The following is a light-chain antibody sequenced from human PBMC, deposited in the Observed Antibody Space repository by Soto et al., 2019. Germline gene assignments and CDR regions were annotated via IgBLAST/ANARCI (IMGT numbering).Light chain of an antibody. Sequence: IVITQSPATLHVSPGERAALSCRASQSVSSTLAWYQQKPGQAPRLLIYGASTRATGIPARFSGSGSGTEFTLTISSLQSEDFAVYYCQQYNNWPITFGQGTRLEIK. CDR3: QQYNNWPIT. CDR1: QSVSST. V-gene: IGKV3-15*01. CDR2: GAS. J-gene: IGKJ5*01.